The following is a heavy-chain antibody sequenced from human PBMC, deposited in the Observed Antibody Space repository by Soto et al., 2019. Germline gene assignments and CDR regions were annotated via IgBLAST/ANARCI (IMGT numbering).Heavy chain of an antibody. D-gene: IGHD3-16*01. CDR3: ARPGEGVLFYYALDV. J-gene: IGHJ6*02. V-gene: IGHV3-48*02. CDR2: ISSGSDTI. Sequence: ESGGGLVQPGGSLRLSCVASGFTLSSYSMNWVRQAPGKGLEWISYISSGSDTIYYADSVKGRFTVSRDNAKNSLYLQMNSLRDEDTAVYYCARPGEGVLFYYALDVWGQGTTVTVSS. CDR1: GFTLSSYS.